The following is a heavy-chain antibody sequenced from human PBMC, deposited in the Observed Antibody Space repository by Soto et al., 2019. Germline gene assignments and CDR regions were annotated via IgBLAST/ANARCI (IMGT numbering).Heavy chain of an antibody. Sequence: EVQLVESGGGLIQPGGSLKLSCAASGFTVGNNYMSWVRQAPGKGLEWVSLIYSTGTTKYADSVKGRFTVCRDNAKNTQYLQMNSLRAEDTAVYYCAKDGRGSGSHYNSVGYWGQGTLVTVSS. V-gene: IGHV3-53*01. CDR3: AKDGRGSGSHYNSVGY. D-gene: IGHD3-10*01. CDR2: IYSTGTT. CDR1: GFTVGNNY. J-gene: IGHJ4*02.